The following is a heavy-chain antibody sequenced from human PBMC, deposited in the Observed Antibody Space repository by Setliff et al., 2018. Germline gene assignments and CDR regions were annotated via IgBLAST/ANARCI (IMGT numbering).Heavy chain of an antibody. V-gene: IGHV1-18*01. CDR3: ARGYCSGGSCYEGSFDY. D-gene: IGHD2-15*01. J-gene: IGHJ4*02. CDR1: GYTFTSYG. Sequence: ASVKVSCKASGYTFTSYGISWVRQAPGQGLEWMGWISAYNGIANYAQKFQGGVTITADKSTSTAYMELSSLRSEDTAVYYCARGYCSGGSCYEGSFDYWGQGTLVTVSS. CDR2: ISAYNGIA.